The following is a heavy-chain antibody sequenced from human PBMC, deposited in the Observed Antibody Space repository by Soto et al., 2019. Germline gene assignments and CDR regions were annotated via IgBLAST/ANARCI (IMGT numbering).Heavy chain of an antibody. D-gene: IGHD2-21*02. CDR3: ARDLWGYCGTDCYPLDV. CDR2: MYNTGST. Sequence: SETLSLTCTVSGGSISSGGYYWSWIRQPPGKGLEWIGYMYNTGSTVYNPSFKSRVTISVDTSKNQFSLKLNSVTAADTAVYYCARDLWGYCGTDCYPLDVWGQGTTVTVS. J-gene: IGHJ6*02. CDR1: GGSISSGGYY. V-gene: IGHV4-61*08.